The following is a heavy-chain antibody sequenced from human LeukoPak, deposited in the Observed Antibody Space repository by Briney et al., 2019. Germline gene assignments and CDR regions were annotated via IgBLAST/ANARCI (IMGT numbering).Heavy chain of an antibody. CDR1: GGSISSYY. Sequence: SETLSLTCTVSGGSISSYYWSWIRQPPGKELEWIGYIYYSGSTNYNPSLKSRVTISVDTSKNQFSLKLSSVTAADTAVYYCARTESVVRGYYFDYWGQGTLVTVSS. J-gene: IGHJ4*02. V-gene: IGHV4-59*01. CDR2: IYYSGST. CDR3: ARTESVVRGYYFDY. D-gene: IGHD3-10*01.